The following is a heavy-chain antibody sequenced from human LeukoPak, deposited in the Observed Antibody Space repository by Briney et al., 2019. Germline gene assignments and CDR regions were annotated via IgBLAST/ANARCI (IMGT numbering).Heavy chain of an antibody. Sequence: GGSLRLSCAASGFTFSSYAMSWVRQAPGEGLEWVSAISGSGGSTYYADSVKGRFTISRDNSKNTLYLQMNSLRAEDTAVYYCAKEGGFDRTYYYYYYGMDVWGQGTTVTVSS. D-gene: IGHD1-26*01. CDR2: ISGSGGST. CDR1: GFTFSSYA. V-gene: IGHV3-23*01. J-gene: IGHJ6*02. CDR3: AKEGGFDRTYYYYYYGMDV.